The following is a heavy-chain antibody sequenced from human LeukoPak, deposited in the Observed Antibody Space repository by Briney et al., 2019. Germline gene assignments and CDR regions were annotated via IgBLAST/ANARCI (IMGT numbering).Heavy chain of an antibody. J-gene: IGHJ3*02. V-gene: IGHV3-48*03. CDR2: ISSSGSTI. CDR1: GFTFSSYE. Sequence: GGSLRLSCAASGFTFSSYEMNWVRQAPGKGLEWVSYISSSGSTIYYADSVKGRFTISRDNAKSSLYLQMNSLRAEDTAVYYCARDQATNDFPDAFDIWGQGTMVTVSS. D-gene: IGHD3-3*01. CDR3: ARDQATNDFPDAFDI.